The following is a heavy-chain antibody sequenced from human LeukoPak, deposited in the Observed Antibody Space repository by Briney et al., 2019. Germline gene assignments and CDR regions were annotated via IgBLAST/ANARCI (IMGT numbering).Heavy chain of an antibody. CDR2: IYGNGAGT. CDR3: ARDSVSSGWSDFDY. Sequence: GGSLRLSCAASGFTFSSYAMPWVRQAPGQGLEYVSGIYGNGAGTNYANSVKGRFTISRDNSKNTLYLQMGSLTAEDMAVYYCARDSVSSGWSDFDYWGQGTLVTVSS. CDR1: GFTFSSYA. V-gene: IGHV3-64*01. D-gene: IGHD6-19*01. J-gene: IGHJ4*02.